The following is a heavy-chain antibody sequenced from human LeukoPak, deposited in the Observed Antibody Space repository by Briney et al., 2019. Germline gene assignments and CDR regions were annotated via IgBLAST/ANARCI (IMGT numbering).Heavy chain of an antibody. D-gene: IGHD2-2*02. J-gene: IGHJ4*02. CDR2: ISSSSSYI. CDR3: AREPIPHY. CDR1: GFTFSSYS. Sequence: KTGGSLRLSCAASGFTFSSYSMNWVRQAPGKGLEWVSSISSSSSYIYYADSVKGRFTISRDNSKNTLYLQMNSLRAEDTAVYYCAREPIPHYWGQGTLVTVSS. V-gene: IGHV3-21*04.